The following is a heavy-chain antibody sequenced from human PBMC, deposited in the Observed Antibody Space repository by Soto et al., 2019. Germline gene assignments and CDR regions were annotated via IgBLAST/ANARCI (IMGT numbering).Heavy chain of an antibody. CDR3: ARVIWSGHLTSDL. V-gene: IGHV3-48*02. D-gene: IGHD3-3*01. Sequence: EVQVVESGGGLVQPGGSLRLSCAASGLTFSSNSMNWVRQAPGKGLEWISYISSSSSTIYADSVKGRFTISRDNAKNSLYLQMNSLRDEDTAVYYCARVIWSGHLTSDLWVQGTLVTVSS. CDR2: ISSSSSTI. J-gene: IGHJ5*02. CDR1: GLTFSSNS.